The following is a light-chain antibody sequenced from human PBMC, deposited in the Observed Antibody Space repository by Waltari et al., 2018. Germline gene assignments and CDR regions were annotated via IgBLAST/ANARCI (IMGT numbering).Light chain of an antibody. Sequence: SYDLSQPPSMSVSLGQTARVTCSGDNLGDKYSCWYQQKAGQSPVLVIYQDNKRPSGIPERFSGSNSGSTATLTISGTQTADEAVYYCQVWDSSNGVFGGGTKLIVL. CDR3: QVWDSSNGV. CDR2: QDN. J-gene: IGLJ2*01. V-gene: IGLV3-1*01. CDR1: NLGDKY.